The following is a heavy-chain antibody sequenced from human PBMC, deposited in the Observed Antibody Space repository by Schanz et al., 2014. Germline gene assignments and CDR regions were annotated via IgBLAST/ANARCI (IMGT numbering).Heavy chain of an antibody. D-gene: IGHD3-9*01. CDR2: SRNKGHSYTS. Sequence: EVQLVEPGGGLVKPGGSLRLSCTASGFTFSDHFMDWVRQAPGKGLEWVSHSRNKGHSYTSEYAASVKGRFTISRDESESSLYRQRDGVKTEDTAVYYCARLNFYDKSAAFDYWGQGSLVTVSS. CDR3: ARLNFYDKSAAFDY. V-gene: IGHV3-72*01. CDR1: GFTFSDHF. J-gene: IGHJ4*02.